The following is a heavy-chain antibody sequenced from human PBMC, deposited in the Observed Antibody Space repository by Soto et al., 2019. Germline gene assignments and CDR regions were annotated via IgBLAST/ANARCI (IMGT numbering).Heavy chain of an antibody. CDR2: IIPIFGTA. CDR1: GGTFSSYA. CDR3: ARGRLGITGAQFDY. Sequence: ASVKVSCKASGGTFSSYAISWVRQAPGRGLEWMGGIIPIFGTANYAQKFQGRVTITADESTSTAYMELSSLRSEDTAVYYCARGRLGITGAQFDYWGQGXLVTVS. V-gene: IGHV1-69*13. D-gene: IGHD1-20*01. J-gene: IGHJ4*02.